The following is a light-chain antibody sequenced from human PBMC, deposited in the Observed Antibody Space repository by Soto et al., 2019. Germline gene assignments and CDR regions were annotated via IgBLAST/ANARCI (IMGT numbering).Light chain of an antibody. CDR2: DAS. Sequence: DIQMTQSPSTLSASVGDRVTITCRASQSISSWLAWYQQKPGKAPKLLIYDASSLESGVPSRFSGSGSGTAFTLTISSLQPDDFATYYCQQYNSYSPGWTFGQGTKVEIK. CDR3: QQYNSYSPGWT. J-gene: IGKJ1*01. CDR1: QSISSW. V-gene: IGKV1-5*01.